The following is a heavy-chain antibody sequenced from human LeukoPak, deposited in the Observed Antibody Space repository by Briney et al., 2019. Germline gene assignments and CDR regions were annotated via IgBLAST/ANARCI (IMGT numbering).Heavy chain of an antibody. D-gene: IGHD1-14*01. V-gene: IGHV3-30-3*01. CDR3: AREHGDLGTDSIDY. J-gene: IGHJ4*02. CDR2: ISYDGSNK. CDR1: GFTFSSYA. Sequence: GGSLRLSCAASGFTFSSYAMHWVRQAPGKGLEWVAVISYDGSNKYYADSVKGRFTISRDNSKNTLYLQMNSLRAEDTAVYYCAREHGDLGTDSIDYWGQGTLVTVSS.